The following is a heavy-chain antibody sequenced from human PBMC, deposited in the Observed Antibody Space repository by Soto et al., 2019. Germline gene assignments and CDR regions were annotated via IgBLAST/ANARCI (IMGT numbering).Heavy chain of an antibody. Sequence: SETLSLTCTVSGGSISSYYWSWIRQPPGKGLEWIGYIYYSGSTNYNPSLKSRVTISVDTSKNQFSLKLSSVTAADTAVYYCARLRDCSGGRCYDYYYYMDVGGKGTTVTVSS. J-gene: IGHJ6*03. D-gene: IGHD2-15*01. CDR2: IYYSGST. V-gene: IGHV4-59*08. CDR1: GGSISSYY. CDR3: ARLRDCSGGRCYDYYYYMDV.